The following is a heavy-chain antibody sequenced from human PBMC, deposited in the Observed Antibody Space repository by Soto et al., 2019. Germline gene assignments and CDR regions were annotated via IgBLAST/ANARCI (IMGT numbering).Heavy chain of an antibody. CDR3: VRVPGP. J-gene: IGHJ5*02. CDR1: GASISSYY. V-gene: IGHV4-59*12. CDR2: VYYSGST. Sequence: SETLSLTCTVSGASISSYYWSWIRQPPGKGLEWIGYVYYSGSTNYNPSLKSRVTISVDRSKNQFSLKLSSVTAADTAVYYCVRVPGPWGQGTLVTVSS.